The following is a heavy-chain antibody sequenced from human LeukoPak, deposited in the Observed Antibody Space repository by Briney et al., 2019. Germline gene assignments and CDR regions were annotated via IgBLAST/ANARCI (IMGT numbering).Heavy chain of an antibody. CDR3: ARDLRSPSDTNIAIDY. CDR1: GFTFSSYW. CDR2: INGDGSST. J-gene: IGHJ4*02. V-gene: IGHV3-74*01. Sequence: QPGGSLRLSCAASGFTFSSYWMHWVRQTPGKGLVWVSRINGDGSSTVSADSVKGRFTISRDNAMNTLYLQMNSLRAEDTAVYYCARDLRSPSDTNIAIDYWGQGTLVTVSS.